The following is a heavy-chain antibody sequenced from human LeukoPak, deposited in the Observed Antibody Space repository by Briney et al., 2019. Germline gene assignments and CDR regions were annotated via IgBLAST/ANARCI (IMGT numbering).Heavy chain of an antibody. D-gene: IGHD2-2*01. V-gene: IGHV1-8*03. CDR2: MNPNSGNT. CDR3: AMSRSTPEYYYYYYMDV. J-gene: IGHJ6*03. CDR1: GYTFTSYD. Sequence: ASVKVSCKASGYTFTSYDINWVRQATGQGLEWMGWMNPNSGNTGYAQKFQGRVTITRNTSISTAYMELSSLRSEDTAVYYCAMSRSTPEYYYYYYMDVWGKGTTVTVSS.